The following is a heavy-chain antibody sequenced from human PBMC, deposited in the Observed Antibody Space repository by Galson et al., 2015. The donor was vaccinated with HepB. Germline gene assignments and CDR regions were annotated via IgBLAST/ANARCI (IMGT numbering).Heavy chain of an antibody. CDR1: GFTFSSYA. Sequence: SLRLSCAASGFTFSSYAMSWIRQAPGKGLEWVSGITGSGGNIYYADSVKGRFTISRDNSKTTLYLQMNSLSAEDTAVYYCAKDGYIVATQIYGMDVWGQGTTVTVSS. CDR2: ITGSGGNI. CDR3: AKDGYIVATQIYGMDV. V-gene: IGHV3-23*01. J-gene: IGHJ6*02. D-gene: IGHD5-12*01.